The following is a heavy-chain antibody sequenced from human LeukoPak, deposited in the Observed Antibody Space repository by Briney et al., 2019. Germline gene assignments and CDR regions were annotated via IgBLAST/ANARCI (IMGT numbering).Heavy chain of an antibody. Sequence: PSETLSLTCAVYGGSFSGYYWSWIRQPPGKGLEWIGETNHSGSTNYNPSLKSRVTISVDTSKNQFSLKLSSVTAADTAVYYCARGGVATIRGYWFDPWGQGTLVTVSS. V-gene: IGHV4-34*01. J-gene: IGHJ5*02. CDR2: TNHSGST. CDR3: ARGGVATIRGYWFDP. D-gene: IGHD5-12*01. CDR1: GGSFSGYY.